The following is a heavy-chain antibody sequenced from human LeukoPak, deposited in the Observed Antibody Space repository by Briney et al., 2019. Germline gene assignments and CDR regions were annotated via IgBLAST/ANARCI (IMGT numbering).Heavy chain of an antibody. CDR3: ARVYTGNRWHFDY. D-gene: IGHD2-2*02. J-gene: IGHJ4*02. CDR2: IKREGSEK. V-gene: IGHV3-7*03. CDR1: GFTFSTYW. Sequence: PGVSLRLSCAASGFTFSTYWMSWVRQAPGKGLECVANIKREGSEKYYVDSVKGRFTIFRDDAKSSLYLQMNSLRAEDTAVYFCARVYTGNRWHFDYWGQGTLVTVSS.